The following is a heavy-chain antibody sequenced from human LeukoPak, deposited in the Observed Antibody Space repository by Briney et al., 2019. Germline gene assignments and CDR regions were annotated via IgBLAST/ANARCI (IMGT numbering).Heavy chain of an antibody. V-gene: IGHV4-61*02. D-gene: IGHD3-3*02. CDR3: ARTPPFLEWLSGHYYMDV. CDR1: GGSISSGSYY. CDR2: IYTSGST. Sequence: SETLSLTCTVSGGSISSGSYYWSWIRQPAGKGLEWIGRIYTSGSTNYNPSLKSRVTMSVDTSKNQFSLKLSSVTAADTAVYYCARTPPFLEWLSGHYYMDVWGKGTTVTVSS. J-gene: IGHJ6*03.